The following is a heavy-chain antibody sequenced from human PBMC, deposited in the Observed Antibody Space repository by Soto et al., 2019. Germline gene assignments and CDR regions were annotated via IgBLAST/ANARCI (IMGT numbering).Heavy chain of an antibody. CDR3: ASRIAVAGSTNWFDP. CDR2: IYHSGST. CDR1: GGSISISNW. V-gene: IGHV4-4*02. J-gene: IGHJ5*02. D-gene: IGHD6-19*01. Sequence: PSETLSLTCAVSGGSISISNWCSCVRQPPGKGLEWIGEIYHSGSTNYNPSLKSRVTISVDKSKNQFSLKLSSVTAADTAVYYCASRIAVAGSTNWFDPWGQGTLVTVSS.